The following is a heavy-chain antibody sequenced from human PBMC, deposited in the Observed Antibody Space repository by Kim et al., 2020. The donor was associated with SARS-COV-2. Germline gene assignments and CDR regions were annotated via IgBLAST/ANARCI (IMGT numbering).Heavy chain of an antibody. D-gene: IGHD5-12*01. CDR1: GYTFTSHH. CDR3: ARANGGYDLYYYYGLDV. J-gene: IGHJ6*02. Sequence: ASAKVSCKASGYTFTSHHIHWVRQAPGQGLEWMGIINPSGGSTTYAQEFQGRVTMTRDTSTSTVYMELSSLRSEDTAVYYCARANGGYDLYYYYGLDVWGQGTTVTVSS. CDR2: INPSGGST. V-gene: IGHV1-46*03.